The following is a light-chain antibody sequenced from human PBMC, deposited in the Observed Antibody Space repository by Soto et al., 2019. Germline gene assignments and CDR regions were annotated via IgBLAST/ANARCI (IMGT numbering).Light chain of an antibody. V-gene: IGLV1-40*01. CDR1: SSNIGAGYD. CDR3: SSYTSSSTRWV. J-gene: IGLJ3*02. CDR2: ASY. Sequence: QSVLTQPPSVSGAPGQRVTISCTGSSSNIGAGYDVHWYQQLPRTAPKLLIFASYNRPSGVPDRFSGSKSGTSASLAITGLQAEDEAEYYCSSYTSSSTRWVFGGGTKLTVL.